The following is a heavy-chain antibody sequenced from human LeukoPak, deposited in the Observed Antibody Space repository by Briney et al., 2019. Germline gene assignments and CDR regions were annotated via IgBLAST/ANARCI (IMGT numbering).Heavy chain of an antibody. V-gene: IGHV4-59*01. Sequence: SETLSLTCTVSGGSISSYYWSWIRQPPGKGLEWIGYIYYSGSTNYNPSLKSRVTISVDTSKNQFSLKLSSVTAADTAVYYCARVPLGYCSGGSCYWFDPWGQGTLVTVSS. CDR1: GGSISSYY. CDR3: ARVPLGYCSGGSCYWFDP. D-gene: IGHD2-15*01. CDR2: IYYSGST. J-gene: IGHJ5*02.